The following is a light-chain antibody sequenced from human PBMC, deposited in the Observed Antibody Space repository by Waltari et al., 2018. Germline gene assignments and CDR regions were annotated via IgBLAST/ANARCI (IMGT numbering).Light chain of an antibody. CDR2: WAS. V-gene: IGKV4-1*01. Sequence: DIVMTQSPDSLAVSLGEGATINCKSSQSVLYSSSNKNYLAWYQQKPGQPPKLLIYWASTRESGVPDRFSGSGSGTDFTLTISSLQAEDVAVYYCQQYYSIPLTFGGGTTVEIK. CDR1: QSVLYSSSNKNY. CDR3: QQYYSIPLT. J-gene: IGKJ4*01.